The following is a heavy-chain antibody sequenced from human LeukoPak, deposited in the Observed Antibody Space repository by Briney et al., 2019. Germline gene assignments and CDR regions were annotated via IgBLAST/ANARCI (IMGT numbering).Heavy chain of an antibody. CDR3: ASGAWVGYDYVWGHDSYYGMDV. CDR2: INPSGGST. J-gene: IGHJ6*04. Sequence: ASVKVPCKASGYTFTSYYMHWVRQAPGQGLEWMAIINPSGGSTSYAQKFQGRVTMTRDTSTSTVYMELSSLRSEDTAVYYCASGAWVGYDYVWGHDSYYGMDVWGKGTTVTVSS. D-gene: IGHD3-16*01. V-gene: IGHV1-46*01. CDR1: GYTFTSYY.